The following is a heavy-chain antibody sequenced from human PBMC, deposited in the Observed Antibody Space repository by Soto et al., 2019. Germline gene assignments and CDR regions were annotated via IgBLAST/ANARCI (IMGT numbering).Heavy chain of an antibody. V-gene: IGHV3-15*07. CDR1: GFSFSPAC. J-gene: IGHJ6*02. CDR3: ILPQDFYYGRAV. Sequence: EVQLVESGGGLVTPGGSLTLSCAASGFSFSPACMNWVRQAPGKGLEWVGLIKSKGGGGTADYAAPVKGRFIISRDDSKNTIYLQMNSLKPEDTALFYCILPQDFYYGRAVWGQGTTVTVSS. CDR2: IKSKGGGGTA.